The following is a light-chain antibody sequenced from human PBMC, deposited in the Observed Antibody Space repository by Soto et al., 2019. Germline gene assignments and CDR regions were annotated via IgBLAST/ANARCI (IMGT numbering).Light chain of an antibody. V-gene: IGKV1-6*01. Sequence: AIQMTQSPSSLSASVGDRVTMTCRASQDIRDDLSWYQQRPGRDPKLLLFAASRLEGGVPSRFSGSYSGRDFTLTISGLQPDDFATYYCLHYYNYPQTFGQGTTVEV. CDR3: LHYYNYPQT. CDR2: AAS. J-gene: IGKJ1*01. CDR1: QDIRDD.